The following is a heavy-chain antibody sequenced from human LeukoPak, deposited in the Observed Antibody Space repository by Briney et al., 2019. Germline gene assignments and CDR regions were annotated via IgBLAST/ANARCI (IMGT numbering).Heavy chain of an antibody. V-gene: IGHV4-39*01. CDR1: GGSIGSSSYY. Sequence: PSETLSLTCTVSGGSIGSSSYYWGWIRQPPGKGLEWIGSIYYSGSTYYNPSLKSRATISVDTSKNQFSLKLSSVTAADTAVYYCASLIVVVPAAIRSDYFDYWGQGTLVTVSS. J-gene: IGHJ4*02. CDR3: ASLIVVVPAAIRSDYFDY. CDR2: IYYSGST. D-gene: IGHD2-2*01.